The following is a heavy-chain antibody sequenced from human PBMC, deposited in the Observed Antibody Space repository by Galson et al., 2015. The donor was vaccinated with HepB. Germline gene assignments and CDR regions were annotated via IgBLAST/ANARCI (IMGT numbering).Heavy chain of an antibody. CDR1: GFTFGDYA. J-gene: IGHJ4*02. CDR2: IRSKAYGGTT. Sequence: SLRLSCAASGFTFGDYAMSWVRQAPGKGLEWVGFIRSKAYGGTTEYAASVKGRFTISRDDSKSIAYLQMNSLKTEDTAVYYCTRVGYYDSSGYSAEYFDYWGQGTLVTVSS. D-gene: IGHD3-22*01. V-gene: IGHV3-49*04. CDR3: TRVGYYDSSGYSAEYFDY.